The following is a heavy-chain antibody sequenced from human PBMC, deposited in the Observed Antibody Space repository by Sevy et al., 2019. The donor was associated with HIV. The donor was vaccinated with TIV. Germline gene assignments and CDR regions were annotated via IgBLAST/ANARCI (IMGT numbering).Heavy chain of an antibody. CDR1: RFTFGDYG. D-gene: IGHD6-13*01. J-gene: IGHJ4*02. CDR3: AKNTAAAGSGGFDY. CDR2: IPYDGAEK. V-gene: IGHV3-30*02. Sequence: GGSLRLSCIASRFTFGDYGMHWVRQAPGKGLEWVAFIPYDGAEKYYADSVKGRFTISRDNSKNTLFLQMNYLRAEDTAVYYCAKNTAAAGSGGFDYWGQGTLVTVSS.